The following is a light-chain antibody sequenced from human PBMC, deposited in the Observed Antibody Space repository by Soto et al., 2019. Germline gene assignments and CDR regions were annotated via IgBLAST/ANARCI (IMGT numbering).Light chain of an antibody. J-gene: IGKJ1*01. CDR1: QNVGNN. Sequence: EIGMSQSPATLSVSPGERATLSCRASQNVGNNLVWYQQKPGQAPRLLIYGASTRAAGIPDRFSGSGSGTEFTLTISGLQSDDFAVYYCQQFNNWPPWTFGQGTKVDI. CDR2: GAS. V-gene: IGKV3-15*01. CDR3: QQFNNWPPWT.